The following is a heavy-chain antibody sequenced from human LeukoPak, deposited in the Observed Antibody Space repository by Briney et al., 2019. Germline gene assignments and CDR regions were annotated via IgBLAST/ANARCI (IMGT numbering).Heavy chain of an antibody. CDR1: GFTFSCYA. CDR3: ATSSYCSGGSCYLGLDY. V-gene: IGHV3-23*01. Sequence: GGSLRLSCAASGFTFSCYAMSWVRRAPGKGLEWVSAISGSGGSTYYADSVKGRFTISRDNSKNTLYLQMNSLRAEDTAVYYCATSSYCSGGSCYLGLDYWGHGTLVTVSS. J-gene: IGHJ4*01. CDR2: ISGSGGST. D-gene: IGHD2-15*01.